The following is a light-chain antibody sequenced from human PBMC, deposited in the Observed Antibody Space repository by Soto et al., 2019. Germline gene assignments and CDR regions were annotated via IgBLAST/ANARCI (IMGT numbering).Light chain of an antibody. CDR2: DVS. Sequence: LAQPASVSGSPGQSITISCTGTSSDVGAYNYVSWYQQHPGKAPKLMIYDVSNRPTGVSNRFSGSKSGNTASLTISGLQAEDEADYYSSSYTTSANYVFGTGTKVTVL. V-gene: IGLV2-14*01. J-gene: IGLJ1*01. CDR3: SSYTTSANYV. CDR1: SSDVGAYNY.